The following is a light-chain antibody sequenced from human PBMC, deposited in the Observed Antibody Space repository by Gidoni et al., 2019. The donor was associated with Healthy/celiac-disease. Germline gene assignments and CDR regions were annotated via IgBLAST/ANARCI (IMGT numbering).Light chain of an antibody. Sequence: DIQMIQSPSSRSASVGERVTITCRASQSISSYLNWYQQKPGKAPKLLIYAASSLQSGVPSRFSGSGSGTDFTLTISSLQPEDFATYYCQQSYSTPRTFGQGTKVEIK. V-gene: IGKV1-39*01. CDR2: AAS. CDR3: QQSYSTPRT. J-gene: IGKJ1*01. CDR1: QSISSY.